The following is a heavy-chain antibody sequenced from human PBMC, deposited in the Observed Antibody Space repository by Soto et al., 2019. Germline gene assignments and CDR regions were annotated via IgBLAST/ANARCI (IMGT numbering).Heavy chain of an antibody. CDR3: ARDHSRDGSWYNY. V-gene: IGHV1-18*04. CDR2: ISAYNGNT. D-gene: IGHD6-13*01. Sequence: ASVKVSCKASGYTFTSYYMHWVRQAPGQGLEWMGWISAYNGNTNYAQKLQGRVTMTTDTSTSTAYMELRSLRSDDTAVYYCARDHSRDGSWYNYWGQGTLVTVSS. J-gene: IGHJ4*02. CDR1: GYTFTSYY.